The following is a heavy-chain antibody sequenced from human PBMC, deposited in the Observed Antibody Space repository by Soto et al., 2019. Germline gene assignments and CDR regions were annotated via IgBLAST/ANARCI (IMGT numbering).Heavy chain of an antibody. V-gene: IGHV3-48*02. Sequence: PGGSLRPSFAASGFTFSSYSMNWVRQAPGKGLEWISYIRSSSSTIYYADSVKGRFTISRDNAKNSLFLQMNSLRDEDTAVYCCARVISMDLLLHTTPGYWGQGTLVTVSS. D-gene: IGHD1-1*01. J-gene: IGHJ4*02. CDR1: GFTFSSYS. CDR2: IRSSSSTI. CDR3: ARVISMDLLLHTTPGY.